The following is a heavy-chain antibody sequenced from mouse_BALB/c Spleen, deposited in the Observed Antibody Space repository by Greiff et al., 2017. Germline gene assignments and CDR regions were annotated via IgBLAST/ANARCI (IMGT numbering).Heavy chain of an antibody. CDR2: IYPSDSYT. D-gene: IGHD1-1*01. CDR1: GYTFTSYW. CDR3: TRFDYYGSSFYWYFDV. Sequence: QVQLQQPGAELVRPGASVKLSCKASGYTFTSYWINWVKQRPGQGLEWIGNIYPSDSYTNYNQKFKDKATLTVDKSSSTAYMQLSSPTSEDSAVYYCTRFDYYGSSFYWYFDVWGAGTTVTVSS. V-gene: IGHV1-69*02. J-gene: IGHJ1*01.